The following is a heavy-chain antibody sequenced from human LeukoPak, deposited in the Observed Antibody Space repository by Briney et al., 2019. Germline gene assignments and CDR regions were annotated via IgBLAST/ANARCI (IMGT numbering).Heavy chain of an antibody. CDR3: ARGQTTVPTKG. D-gene: IGHD4-17*01. Sequence: GGSLRLSCAASGFTFSSYAMHWVRQAPGKGLEWVAVISYDGSNKYYADSVKGRFTISRDNSKNTLYLQMNSLRAEDTAVYYCARGQTTVPTKGWGQGTLVTVSS. CDR1: GFTFSSYA. J-gene: IGHJ4*02. CDR2: ISYDGSNK. V-gene: IGHV3-30*04.